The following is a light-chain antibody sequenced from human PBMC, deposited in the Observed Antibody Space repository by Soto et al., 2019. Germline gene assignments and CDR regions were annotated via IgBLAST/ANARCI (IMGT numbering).Light chain of an antibody. CDR3: QQYGSSPQAT. J-gene: IGKJ4*01. V-gene: IGKV3-20*01. CDR2: GAS. Sequence: ETVLTQSPGTLSLSPGERATLSCRASQSVSSSYLAWFQQKPGQAPRLLIYGASSRATGILDRFSGSGSGTDFTLSISRLEPEDFAVYYCQQYGSSPQATFGGGTKVEIK. CDR1: QSVSSSY.